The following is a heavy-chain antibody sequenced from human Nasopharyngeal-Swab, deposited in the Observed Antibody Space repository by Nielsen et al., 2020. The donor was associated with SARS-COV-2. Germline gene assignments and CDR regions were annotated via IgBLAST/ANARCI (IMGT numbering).Heavy chain of an antibody. Sequence: GSLRLSCAVYGGSFSGYYWSWIRQPPGKGLEWIGEINHSGSTNYNPSLKSRVTISVDTSKNQFSLKLSSVTAADTAVFYCARVTSIAAAGTRNYYYYGMDVWGQGTTVTVSS. CDR3: ARVTSIAAAGTRNYYYYGMDV. J-gene: IGHJ6*02. CDR1: GGSFSGYY. D-gene: IGHD6-13*01. V-gene: IGHV4-34*01. CDR2: INHSGST.